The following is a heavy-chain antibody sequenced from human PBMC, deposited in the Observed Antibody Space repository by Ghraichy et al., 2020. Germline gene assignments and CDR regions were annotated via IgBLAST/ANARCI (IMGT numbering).Heavy chain of an antibody. D-gene: IGHD3-22*01. CDR2: TYYRSKWYN. Sequence: LSLTCAISGDSVSSNSAAWNWIRQSPSRGLEWLGRTYYRSKWYNDYAVSVKSRITINPDTSKNQFSLQLNSVTPEDTAVYYCARSPRYYYDSSGTSMDVWGQGTTVTVSS. CDR3: ARSPRYYYDSSGTSMDV. CDR1: GDSVSSNSAA. V-gene: IGHV6-1*01. J-gene: IGHJ6*02.